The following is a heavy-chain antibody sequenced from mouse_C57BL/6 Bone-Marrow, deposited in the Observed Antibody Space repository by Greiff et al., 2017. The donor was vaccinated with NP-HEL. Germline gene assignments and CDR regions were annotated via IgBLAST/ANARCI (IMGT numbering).Heavy chain of an antibody. D-gene: IGHD2-3*01. J-gene: IGHJ3*01. V-gene: IGHV1-76*01. Sequence: VQRVESGAELVRPGASVKLSCKASGYTFTDYYINWVKQRPGQGLEWIARIYPGSGNTYYNEKFKGKATLTAEKSSSTAYMQLSSLTSEDSAVYFCAREGYYASFAYWGQGTLVTVSA. CDR1: GYTFTDYY. CDR3: AREGYYASFAY. CDR2: IYPGSGNT.